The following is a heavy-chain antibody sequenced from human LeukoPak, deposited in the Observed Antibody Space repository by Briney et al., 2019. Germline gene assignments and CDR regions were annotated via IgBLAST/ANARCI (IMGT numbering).Heavy chain of an antibody. CDR1: GGSISSYY. CDR3: ARGGAPVDY. V-gene: IGHV4-59*01. Sequence: SETLSLTCTVSGGSISSYYWSWIRQPPGKGLEWIGYIYYSGSTNYNPSLKSRVTISVDTSKNQFSLKLSSVTAADTAVYYCARGGAPVDYWGQGTLATVSS. CDR2: IYYSGST. J-gene: IGHJ4*02.